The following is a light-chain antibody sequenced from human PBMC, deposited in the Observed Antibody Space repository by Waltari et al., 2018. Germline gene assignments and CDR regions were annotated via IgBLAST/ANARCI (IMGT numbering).Light chain of an antibody. CDR2: WAS. CDR3: QQYYSTPIT. J-gene: IGKJ5*01. Sequence: DFVMTQSPDSLAVSLGERATINCTSSQSVFYCSNNKNYLAWYQQKPGQPPKLLIYWASTRESGVPDRFSGSGSGTDFTLTISSLQAEDVAVYYCQQYYSTPITFGQGTRLEI. CDR1: QSVFYCSNNKNY. V-gene: IGKV4-1*01.